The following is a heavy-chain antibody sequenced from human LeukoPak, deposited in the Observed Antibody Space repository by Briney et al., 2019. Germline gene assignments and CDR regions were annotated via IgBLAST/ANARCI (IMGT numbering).Heavy chain of an antibody. CDR3: AKAIGSSSVDY. V-gene: IGHV3-30*18. J-gene: IGHJ4*02. Sequence: GRSLRLSCAASGFTFSSYGMHWVRQAPGKGLEWVAVISYDGSNKYYADSVKGRFTISRDNSKNTLYLQMNSLRAEDTAVYYCAKAIGSSSVDYWGQGTLVTVSS. CDR1: GFTFSSYG. CDR2: ISYDGSNK. D-gene: IGHD6-6*01.